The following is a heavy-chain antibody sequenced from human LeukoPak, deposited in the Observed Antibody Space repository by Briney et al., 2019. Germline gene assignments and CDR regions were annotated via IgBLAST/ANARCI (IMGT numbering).Heavy chain of an antibody. CDR3: AKDIGYYYGMDV. J-gene: IGHJ6*02. CDR1: GFTFDDYA. V-gene: IGHV3-9*01. Sequence: GGSLRLSGAASGFTFDDYAMHWVRQAPGKGLEWVSGISWNSGSIGYADSVKGRFTISRDNAKNSLYLQMNSLRAEDAALYYCAKDIGYYYGMDVWGQGTTVTVSS. CDR2: ISWNSGSI.